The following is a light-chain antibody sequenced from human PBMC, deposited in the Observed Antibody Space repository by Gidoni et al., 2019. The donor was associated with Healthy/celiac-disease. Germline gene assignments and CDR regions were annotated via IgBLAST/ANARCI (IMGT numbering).Light chain of an antibody. CDR3: QQYNNWPLFT. V-gene: IGKV3-15*01. J-gene: IGKJ3*01. CDR2: GAS. Sequence: EIVMTQSPATLSVSPGERATLSCRASQSVSSNLAWYQQKPGQAPRLLIYGASTRATGIPARFSGSGSGTEFTLTIGSLQSEDFAVYYCQQYNNWPLFTFXPXTKVDIK. CDR1: QSVSSN.